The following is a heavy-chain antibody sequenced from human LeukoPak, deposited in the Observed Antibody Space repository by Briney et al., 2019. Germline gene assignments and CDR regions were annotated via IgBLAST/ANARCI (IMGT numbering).Heavy chain of an antibody. CDR3: ARGPAAVHP. CDR1: GYSLTNHY. D-gene: IGHD6-13*01. V-gene: IGHV4-34*12. J-gene: IGHJ5*02. Sequence: SETLSLTCAVHGYSLTNHYWIWIRQPPGKGLEWIAEVLHTGSTNYNPSFKSRVTISVDTSKNQFFLNLTSVTAADTAVYYCARGPAAVHPWGQGTLVAVSS. CDR2: VLHTGST.